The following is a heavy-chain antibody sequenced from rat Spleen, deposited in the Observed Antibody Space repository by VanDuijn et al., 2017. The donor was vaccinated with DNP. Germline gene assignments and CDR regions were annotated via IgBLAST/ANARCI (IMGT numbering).Heavy chain of an antibody. CDR3: VTRGKYGGYDY. CDR1: GFTFSDYN. J-gene: IGHJ2*01. D-gene: IGHD1-11*01. V-gene: IGHV5S10*01. CDR2: ITYDGSRT. Sequence: EVQLVESGGDLVQSGRSLKVSCAASGFTFSDYNMAWVRQAPKKGLEWVATITYDGSRTYCRDSVKGRFTISRNNAKSTLYLQMDSLRSEDTATYYCVTRGKYGGYDYWGQGVIVTVSS.